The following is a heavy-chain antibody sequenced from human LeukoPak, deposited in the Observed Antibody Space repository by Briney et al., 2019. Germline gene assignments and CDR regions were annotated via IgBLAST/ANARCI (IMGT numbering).Heavy chain of an antibody. CDR3: ARDSGTTGEVKFDP. CDR1: GGSIHSY. Sequence: PSETLSLTCTVSGGSIHSYWSWIRQPAGKGLEWIGRIYSRVTTYNPSLKSRVTMSADTSRNHVSLTLNSVTAADTAVYYCARDSGTTGEVKFDPWGQGTLVTVSS. V-gene: IGHV4-4*07. J-gene: IGHJ5*02. CDR2: IYSRVTT. D-gene: IGHD3-10*01.